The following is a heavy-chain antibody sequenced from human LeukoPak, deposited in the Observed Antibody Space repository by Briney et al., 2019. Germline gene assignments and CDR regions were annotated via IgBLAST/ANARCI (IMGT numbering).Heavy chain of an antibody. V-gene: IGHV1-69*01. Sequence: SVKVSCKASGGTFSRYAISWVRQTPGQGLEWMGGIIPIFGTANYAQKFQGRVTITADESTSTAYMELSSLRSEDTAVYYCASSNYYGSGSFPDYWGHGTLVTVSS. CDR3: ASSNYYGSGSFPDY. CDR2: IIPIFGTA. J-gene: IGHJ4*01. D-gene: IGHD3-10*01. CDR1: GGTFSRYA.